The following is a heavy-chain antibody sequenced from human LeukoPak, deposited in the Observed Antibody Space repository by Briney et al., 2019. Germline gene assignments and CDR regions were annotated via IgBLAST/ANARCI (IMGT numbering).Heavy chain of an antibody. D-gene: IGHD5-24*01. Sequence: GGSLRLSCVASGFTFSRYPMHWVRQAPGKGLEYVSAINSDGGSKHYANSVKGRFTISRDNSKNTLYLQMGSLRAEDMAVYYCARVAVGLGWLQCYFDYWGQGTLVTVSS. J-gene: IGHJ4*02. CDR3: ARVAVGLGWLQCYFDY. CDR1: GFTFSRYP. CDR2: INSDGGSK. V-gene: IGHV3-64*01.